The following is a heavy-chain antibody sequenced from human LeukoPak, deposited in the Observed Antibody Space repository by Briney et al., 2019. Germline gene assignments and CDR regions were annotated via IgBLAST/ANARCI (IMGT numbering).Heavy chain of an antibody. D-gene: IGHD4-17*01. Sequence: SETLSLTCTVSGGSISSSGYYWGWIRQPPGKGLEWIGSIYYSGSTYYNPSLKSRVTISVDTSKNQFSLKLSSVTAADTAVYYCARLRSYGDYVRDYWGQGTLVTVSS. CDR1: GGSISSSGYY. J-gene: IGHJ4*02. CDR2: IYYSGST. V-gene: IGHV4-39*01. CDR3: ARLRSYGDYVRDY.